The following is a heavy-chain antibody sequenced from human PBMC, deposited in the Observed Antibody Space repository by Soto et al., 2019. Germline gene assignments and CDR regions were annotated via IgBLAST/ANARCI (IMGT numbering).Heavy chain of an antibody. CDR2: ISSSGSTI. Sequence: QVQLVESGGGLVKPGGSLRLSCAASGFTFSDYYMSWIRQAPGKGLEWVSYISSSGSTIYYADSVKGRFTISRDNAKNSLYLQMNSLRAEDTAVYYCASGVDITIFGVVIIETNAFDIWGQGTMVTVSS. V-gene: IGHV3-11*01. D-gene: IGHD3-3*01. J-gene: IGHJ3*02. CDR3: ASGVDITIFGVVIIETNAFDI. CDR1: GFTFSDYY.